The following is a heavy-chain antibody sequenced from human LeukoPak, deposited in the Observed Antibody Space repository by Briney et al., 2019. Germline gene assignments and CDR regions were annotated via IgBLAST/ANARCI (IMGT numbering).Heavy chain of an antibody. D-gene: IGHD4-17*01. Sequence: GGSLRLSCAASGFTFNTFGMHWVRQAPGKGLEWVAVIWSDGSYKYYADPVKGRFTISRDDSKNTLYLEMNSLRAEDTAVYYCARSTTVTTNNWFDPWGQGTLVTVSS. V-gene: IGHV3-33*01. CDR3: ARSTTVTTNNWFDP. J-gene: IGHJ5*02. CDR2: IWSDGSYK. CDR1: GFTFNTFG.